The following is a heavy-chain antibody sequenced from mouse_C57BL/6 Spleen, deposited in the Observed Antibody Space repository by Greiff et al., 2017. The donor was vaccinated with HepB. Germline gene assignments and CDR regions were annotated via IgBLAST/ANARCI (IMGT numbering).Heavy chain of an antibody. CDR1: GYAFSSYW. Sequence: VKVVESGAELVKPGASVKISCKASGYAFSSYWMNWVKQRPGKGLEWIGQIYPGDGDTNYNGKFKGKATLTADKSSSTAYMQLSSLTSEDSAVYFCARSGPSVYYFDYWGQGTTLTVSS. D-gene: IGHD3-1*01. J-gene: IGHJ2*01. CDR2: IYPGDGDT. V-gene: IGHV1-80*01. CDR3: ARSGPSVYYFDY.